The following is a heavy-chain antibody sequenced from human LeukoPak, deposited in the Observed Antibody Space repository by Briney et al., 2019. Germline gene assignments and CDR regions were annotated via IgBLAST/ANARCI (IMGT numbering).Heavy chain of an antibody. J-gene: IGHJ4*02. D-gene: IGHD3-22*01. V-gene: IGHV3-30*18. CDR2: ISYDGSNK. CDR1: GFTFSSYG. CDR3: ANGYSSGYYFDY. Sequence: GGSLRLSCAASGFTFSSYGMHWVRQAPGKGLEWVAVISYDGSNKYYADSVKGRFTISRDNSKNTLYLQMNSLRAEDTAVYYCANGYSSGYYFDYRGQGTLVTVSS.